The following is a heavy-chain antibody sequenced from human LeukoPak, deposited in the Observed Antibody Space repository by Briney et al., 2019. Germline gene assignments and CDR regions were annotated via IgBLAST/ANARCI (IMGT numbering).Heavy chain of an antibody. Sequence: GGSLRLSCAASGFTFSSYAMNWVRQAPGKGLEWVSSISGSGGTTYYAGSVKGRFTISRDNSKNTLFLQMNSLRADDAAIYYCAKRDFWGQGTLVTVSS. CDR2: ISGSGGTT. CDR1: GFTFSSYA. CDR3: AKRDF. V-gene: IGHV3-23*01. J-gene: IGHJ4*02.